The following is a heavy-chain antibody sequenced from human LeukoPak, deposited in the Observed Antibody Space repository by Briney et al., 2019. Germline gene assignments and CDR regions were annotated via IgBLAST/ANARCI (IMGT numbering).Heavy chain of an antibody. J-gene: IGHJ4*02. V-gene: IGHV3-23*01. Sequence: GGSLRLSCAVSGITLSNYGMSWVRQAPGKGLEWVAGLSGSGGGTNYADSVQGRFTISRDNPKSTLYLQMNSLRAEDTAVYFCAKRGVVIRVFLVGFHKEAYYFDSWGQGALVTVSS. D-gene: IGHD3-10*01. CDR1: GITLSNYG. CDR2: LSGSGGGT. CDR3: AKRGVVIRVFLVGFHKEAYYFDS.